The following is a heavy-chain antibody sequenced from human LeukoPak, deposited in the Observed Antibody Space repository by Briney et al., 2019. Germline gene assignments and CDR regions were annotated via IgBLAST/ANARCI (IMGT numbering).Heavy chain of an antibody. V-gene: IGHV4-39*01. CDR1: GGSISSSSYY. J-gene: IGHJ3*02. D-gene: IGHD3-22*01. CDR2: IYYSGST. Sequence: PSETLSLTCTVSGGSISSSSYYWGWIRQPPGKGLEWVGSIYYSGSTYYNPSLNSRVTISVDTSKNQFSMRLSSVTAADTAVYYCARHRGYYDSRTGRLDAFDIWGQGTMVTVSS. CDR3: ARHRGYYDSRTGRLDAFDI.